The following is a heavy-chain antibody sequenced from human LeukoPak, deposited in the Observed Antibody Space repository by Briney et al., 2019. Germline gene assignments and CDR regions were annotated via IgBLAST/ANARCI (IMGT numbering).Heavy chain of an antibody. CDR3: TTVLIGYCSSPSCYAGDF. CDR2: IKSSNDGGTT. D-gene: IGHD2-2*01. J-gene: IGHJ4*02. CDR1: GFTFTNAW. V-gene: IGHV3-15*01. Sequence: GGSLRLSCVASGFTFTNAWMSWVRQAPGKGLEWVGRIKSSNDGGTTDYAAPVKGRFTISRDDSKATVYLQMDSLNTEDTAVYYCTTVLIGYCSSPSCYAGDFWGQGALVTVSS.